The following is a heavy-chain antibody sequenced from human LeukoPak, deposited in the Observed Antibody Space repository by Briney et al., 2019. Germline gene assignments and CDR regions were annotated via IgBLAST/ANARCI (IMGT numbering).Heavy chain of an antibody. CDR1: GFTFSIYA. Sequence: GGSLRLSCAASGFTFSIYAMSWVRQAPGKGLEWVSAISGSGGSTYYADSVKGRFTISRDNSKNTLYLQMNSLRAEDTAVYYCAKDRDYDFWSGYSMNWFDPWGQGTLVTVSS. CDR3: AKDRDYDFWSGYSMNWFDP. J-gene: IGHJ5*02. V-gene: IGHV3-23*01. D-gene: IGHD3-3*01. CDR2: ISGSGGST.